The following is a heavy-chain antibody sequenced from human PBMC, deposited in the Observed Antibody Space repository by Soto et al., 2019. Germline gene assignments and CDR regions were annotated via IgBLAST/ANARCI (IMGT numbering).Heavy chain of an antibody. Sequence: SETLSLTCTVSGGSISSYCLSWIRQRPGKGLEWIGYIYYSGSTNYNPSLKSRVTISVDTSKNQFSLKLSSVTDADTAVYYCARGYYDFWSGYSTNWFDPWGQGTLVTVSS. J-gene: IGHJ5*02. V-gene: IGHV4-59*01. D-gene: IGHD3-3*01. CDR3: ARGYYDFWSGYSTNWFDP. CDR1: GGSISSYC. CDR2: IYYSGST.